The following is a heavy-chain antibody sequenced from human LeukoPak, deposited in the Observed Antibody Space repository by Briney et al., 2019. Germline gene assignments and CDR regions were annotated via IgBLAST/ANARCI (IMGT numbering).Heavy chain of an antibody. V-gene: IGHV3-74*01. CDR3: AKEYSSSWYDGFDY. Sequence: GGSLRLSCAASGFTFSTYWMHWVRQAPGKGLVWVSRIKSDGSSTSYADSVKGRFTISRDNSKNTLYLQMNSLRAEDTAVYYCAKEYSSSWYDGFDYWGQGTLVTVSS. J-gene: IGHJ4*02. CDR1: GFTFSTYW. D-gene: IGHD6-13*01. CDR2: IKSDGSST.